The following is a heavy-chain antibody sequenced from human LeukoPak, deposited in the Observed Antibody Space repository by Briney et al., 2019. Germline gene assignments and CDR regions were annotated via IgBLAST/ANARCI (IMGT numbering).Heavy chain of an antibody. J-gene: IGHJ5*02. CDR2: TYYNGST. Sequence: PSETLSLTCTVSGGSLSSYYGSWIRQPPGKGLEWIGHTYYNGSTNYNPSLKSRVTISVDTSKNQFSLKLSSVTAADTAVYYCARAYCSGGSCYGLNWFDPWGQGTLVTVSS. CDR3: ARAYCSGGSCYGLNWFDP. V-gene: IGHV4-59*01. CDR1: GGSLSSYY. D-gene: IGHD2-15*01.